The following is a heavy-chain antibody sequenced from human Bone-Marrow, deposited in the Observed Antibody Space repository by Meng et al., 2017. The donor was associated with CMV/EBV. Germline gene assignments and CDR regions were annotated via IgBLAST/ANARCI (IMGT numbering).Heavy chain of an antibody. CDR1: GFTFSSYG. V-gene: IGHV3-30*02. CDR2: IRYDGSNK. CDR3: AKDGDFWSGYPRGMDV. D-gene: IGHD3-3*01. Sequence: GESLKISCAASGFTFSSYGMHWVRQAPGKGLGWVAFIRYDGSNKYYADSVKGRFTISRDNSKNTLYLQMTGLRAEDTSVYYCAKDGDFWSGYPRGMDVWGQGTTVTVSS. J-gene: IGHJ6*02.